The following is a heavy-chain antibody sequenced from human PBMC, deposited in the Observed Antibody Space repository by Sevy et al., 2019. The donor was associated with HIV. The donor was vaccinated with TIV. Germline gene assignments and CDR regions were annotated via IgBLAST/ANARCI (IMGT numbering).Heavy chain of an antibody. D-gene: IGHD6-19*01. CDR3: AKDLVLPGIAVAGTEGNWFDP. V-gene: IGHV3-23*01. Sequence: GGSLRLSCAASGFTFSSYAMSWVRQAPGKGLEWVSAISGSGGSTYYAHSVKGRFTISRDNSKNTLYLQMNSLRAEDTAVYYCAKDLVLPGIAVAGTEGNWFDPWGQGTLVTVSS. CDR1: GFTFSSYA. CDR2: ISGSGGST. J-gene: IGHJ5*02.